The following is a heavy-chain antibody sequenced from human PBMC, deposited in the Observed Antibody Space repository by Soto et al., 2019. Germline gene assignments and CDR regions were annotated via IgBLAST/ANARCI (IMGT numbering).Heavy chain of an antibody. CDR3: ARDYGKLNP. D-gene: IGHD2-15*01. CDR2: ISSGSNYI. V-gene: IGHV3-21*01. Sequence: EVQLVESEGGLGKPGGSLRLSCAASGFTFSTYTMNWVRQTPGKGLEWVSSISSGSNYIYYADSLKGRFTISRDNAKNSLYLQMNSLRAEDTAVYYCARDYGKLNPWGQGTLVTVSS. CDR1: GFTFSTYT. J-gene: IGHJ5*02.